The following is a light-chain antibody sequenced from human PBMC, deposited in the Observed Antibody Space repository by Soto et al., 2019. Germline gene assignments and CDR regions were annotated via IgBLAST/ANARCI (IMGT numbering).Light chain of an antibody. V-gene: IGLV1-44*01. CDR3: ATWDDSLDVHV. CDR1: SSNIGINT. CDR2: GNN. J-gene: IGLJ1*01. Sequence: QSVLTQPPSASGTPGQTITISCSGGSSNIGINTVNWYEHLPRTAPRLLIYGNNQRPSGVPDRFSGSKSGTSASLAISGLQSEDEAHYYCATWDDSLDVHVFGTGTKVTVL.